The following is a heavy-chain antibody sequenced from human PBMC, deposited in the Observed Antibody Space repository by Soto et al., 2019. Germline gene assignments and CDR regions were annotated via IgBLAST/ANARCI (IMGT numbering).Heavy chain of an antibody. Sequence: WGSLRLSCVASGFTFSSDEMNWVRQAPGKGLEWVSYISSSGSTIYYADSVKGRFTISRDNAKNSLYLQMNSLRAEDTAVYYCANRPRYYNLDAWGNGPTVTVSS. CDR2: ISSSGSTI. CDR3: ANRPRYYNLDA. J-gene: IGHJ6*04. CDR1: GFTFSSDE. V-gene: IGHV3-48*03.